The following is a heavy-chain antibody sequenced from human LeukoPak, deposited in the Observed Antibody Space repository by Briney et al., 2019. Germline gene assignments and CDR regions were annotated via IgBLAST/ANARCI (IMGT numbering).Heavy chain of an antibody. CDR3: ARVRGTALTAYPGYFDY. CDR2: ISIYTGNI. V-gene: IGHV1-18*04. CDR1: GYTFTSYG. J-gene: IGHJ4*02. D-gene: IGHD2-21*02. Sequence: ASVKVFCKASGYTFTSYGISWVRQAPGQGLEWLGWISIYTGNIKYGEKFQGRATMTRDTSTSTAYMEVRSLTSDDTAVYYCARVRGTALTAYPGYFDYWGQGTLVTVSS.